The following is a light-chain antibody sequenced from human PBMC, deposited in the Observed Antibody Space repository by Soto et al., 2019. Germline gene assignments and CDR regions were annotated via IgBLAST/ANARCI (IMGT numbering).Light chain of an antibody. CDR2: EGS. J-gene: IGLJ2*01. CDR1: TSNVINYNF. Sequence: QSVLTQPASVSGSPGQSITISCTGTTSNVINYNFVSWYQQHPGKAPKLIIYEGSKRPSGVSNRFSGSKSGNAASLTISGLQAEDEADYFCCSYAATGALVFGGGTKLTVL. CDR3: CSYAATGALV. V-gene: IGLV2-23*01.